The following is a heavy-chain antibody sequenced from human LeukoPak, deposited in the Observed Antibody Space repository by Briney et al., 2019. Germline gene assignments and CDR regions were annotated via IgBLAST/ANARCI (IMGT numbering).Heavy chain of an antibody. V-gene: IGHV3-11*06. CDR2: ISSSSGYA. CDR1: GFTFSDYY. J-gene: IGHJ4*02. Sequence: GGSLRLSCAASGFTFSDYYMSWIRQARAKGLEWVSNISSSSGYAKYADSVKGRFTISRDNAKNSLHLQMNSLRAEDTAVYYCASSLTPGDGYNSRPFDYWGQGTLVTVSS. CDR3: ASSLTPGDGYNSRPFDY. D-gene: IGHD5-24*01.